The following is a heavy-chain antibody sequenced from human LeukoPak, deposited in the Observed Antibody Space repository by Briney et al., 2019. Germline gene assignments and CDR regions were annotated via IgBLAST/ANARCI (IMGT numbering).Heavy chain of an antibody. J-gene: IGHJ4*02. CDR3: AIHHSGLPFDY. D-gene: IGHD3-22*01. CDR2: ISSSGSTI. Sequence: GGSLRLSCAASGFTFSDYYMSWIRQAPGRGLEWVSYISSSGSTIYYADSVKGRFTISRDNAKNSLYLQMNSLRAEDTAVYYCAIHHSGLPFDYWGQGTLVTVSS. V-gene: IGHV3-11*01. CDR1: GFTFSDYY.